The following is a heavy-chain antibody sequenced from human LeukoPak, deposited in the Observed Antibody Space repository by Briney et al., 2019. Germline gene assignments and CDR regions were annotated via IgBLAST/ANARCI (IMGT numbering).Heavy chain of an antibody. V-gene: IGHV4-61*08. D-gene: IGHD1-1*01. CDR3: ARDWNPYGMDV. Sequence: SETLSFTCTVSGGSISSGGYYWSWIRQPPGKGLEWIGYIYYSGSTNYNPSLKSRVTISVDTSKNQFSLKLSSVTAADTAVYYCARDWNPYGMDVWGQGTTVTVSS. CDR1: GGSISSGGYY. J-gene: IGHJ6*02. CDR2: IYYSGST.